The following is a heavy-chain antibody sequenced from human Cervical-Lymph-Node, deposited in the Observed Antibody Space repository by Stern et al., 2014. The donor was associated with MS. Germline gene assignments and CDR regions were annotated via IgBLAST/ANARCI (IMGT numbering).Heavy chain of an antibody. D-gene: IGHD2-2*01. Sequence: EVQLVESGGGSVQPGGSLRLSCAGSGFTFSTYAMTWVRQAPGKGLEWVSTISGSGGKTYYADSVKGRFPISRDNSKNTLYLQMNSLRAEDTAVYYCAKDLGYCSSTSCYLAYWGQGTLVTVSS. CDR3: AKDLGYCSSTSCYLAY. CDR1: GFTFSTYA. CDR2: ISGSGGKT. V-gene: IGHV3-23*04. J-gene: IGHJ4*02.